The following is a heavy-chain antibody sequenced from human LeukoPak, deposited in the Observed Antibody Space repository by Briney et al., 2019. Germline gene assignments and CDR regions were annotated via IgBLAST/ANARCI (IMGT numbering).Heavy chain of an antibody. Sequence: SVKVSCKASGGTFSSYAISWVRQAPGQGLEWMGGIIPFFGTANYAQKFQGRVTITADESTSTAYMELSSLRSEDTAVYYCARESTWIQPFDYWGQGTLVTVSS. CDR1: GGTFSSYA. CDR2: IIPFFGTA. D-gene: IGHD5-18*01. V-gene: IGHV1-69*13. J-gene: IGHJ4*02. CDR3: ARESTWIQPFDY.